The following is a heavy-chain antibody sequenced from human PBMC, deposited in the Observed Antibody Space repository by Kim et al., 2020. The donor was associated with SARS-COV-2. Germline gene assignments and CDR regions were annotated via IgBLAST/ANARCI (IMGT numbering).Heavy chain of an antibody. D-gene: IGHD1-26*01. CDR2: FDPEDGET. J-gene: IGHJ6*03. CDR3: AIGPVGATSYYYYMDV. CDR1: GYTLTELS. V-gene: IGHV1-24*01. Sequence: ASVKVSCKVSGYTLTELSMHWVRQAPGKGLEWMGGFDPEDGETIYAQKFQGRVTMTEDTSTDTAYMELSSLRSEDTAVYYCAIGPVGATSYYYYMDVWGKGTTVTVPS.